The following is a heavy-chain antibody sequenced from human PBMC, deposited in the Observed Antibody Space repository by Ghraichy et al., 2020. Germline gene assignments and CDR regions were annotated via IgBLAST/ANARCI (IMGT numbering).Heavy chain of an antibody. CDR1: GFTFTNYW. CDR3: ARDYSSFWYRGPFDS. CDR2: IKQDGSEK. D-gene: IGHD6-13*01. V-gene: IGHV3-7*03. Sequence: GGSLRLSCAASGFTFTNYWMTWVRQAPGKGLEWVANIKQDGSEKYYVDSVKGRFTISRDNAKNSLYLQMNSLRAEDTAMYYCARDYSSFWYRGPFDSWGQGTLVAVSS. J-gene: IGHJ4*02.